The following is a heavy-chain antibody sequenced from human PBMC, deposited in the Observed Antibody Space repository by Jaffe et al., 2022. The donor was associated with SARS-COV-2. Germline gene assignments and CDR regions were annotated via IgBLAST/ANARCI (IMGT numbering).Heavy chain of an antibody. CDR3: AKESTVMSSTHFDH. D-gene: IGHD5-18*01. Sequence: QVQLVESGGGVVQPGRSLRLSCAASGFTFSSYGMQWVRQAPGKGLEWVAVISYDGSAKVYADSVKGRFAISRDKSKNALYLQMNSLRPEDTAVYYCAKESTVMSSTHFDHWGQGTLVTVSS. J-gene: IGHJ4*02. CDR1: GFTFSSYG. V-gene: IGHV3-30*19. CDR2: ISYDGSAK.